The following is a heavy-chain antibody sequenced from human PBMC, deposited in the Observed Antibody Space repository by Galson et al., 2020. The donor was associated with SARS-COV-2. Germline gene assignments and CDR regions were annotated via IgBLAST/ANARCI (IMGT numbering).Heavy chain of an antibody. J-gene: IGHJ4*02. CDR1: GYFFTSNW. CDR2: IYPVDSDT. D-gene: IGHD6-19*01. CDR3: VRHGPRGTSSGWPGY. V-gene: IGHV5-51*01. Sequence: GESLKISCKGSGYFFTSNWIGWVRQVPGKGLEWMGIIYPVDSDTRYSPSFQGQVTISADKSISTAYLQWSSLKASDTARYYCVRHGPRGTSSGWPGYWGQGTLVTVSS.